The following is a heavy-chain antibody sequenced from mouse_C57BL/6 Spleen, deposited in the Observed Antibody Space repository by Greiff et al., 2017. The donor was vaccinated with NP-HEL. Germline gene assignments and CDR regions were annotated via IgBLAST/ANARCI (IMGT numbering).Heavy chain of an antibody. V-gene: IGHV5-12*01. D-gene: IGHD4-1*01. Sequence: EVKLVESGGGLVQPGGSLKLSCAASGFTFSDYYMYWVRQTPEKRLEWVAYISNGGGSTYYPDTVKGRFTISRDNAKNTLYLQMSRLKSEDTAMYYCARLGTHYAMDYWGQGTSVTVSS. CDR3: ARLGTHYAMDY. CDR2: ISNGGGST. J-gene: IGHJ4*01. CDR1: GFTFSDYY.